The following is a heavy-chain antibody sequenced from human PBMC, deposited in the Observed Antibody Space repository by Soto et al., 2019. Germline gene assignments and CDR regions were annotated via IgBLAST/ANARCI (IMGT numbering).Heavy chain of an antibody. CDR1: GFSFSTHA. CDR2: ISAGSGNT. D-gene: IGHD6-13*01. J-gene: IGHJ4*02. CDR3: ARQKIKSSTCYGSLDS. V-gene: IGHV3-23*01. Sequence: EVHLSESGGGFVQPGGSLRLSCVASGFSFSTHAMTWVRQAPGKGLEWVSVISAGSGNTYHAESVKGRFTVSRDNSKNTLWLQMDSLRVEDTGLYYCARQKIKSSTCYGSLDSWGQGTLVTVSS.